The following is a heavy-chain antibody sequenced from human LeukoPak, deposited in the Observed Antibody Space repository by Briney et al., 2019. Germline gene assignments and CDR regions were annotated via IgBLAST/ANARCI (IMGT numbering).Heavy chain of an antibody. CDR2: IYYSGST. V-gene: IGHV4-59*12. D-gene: IGHD2-2*01. J-gene: IGHJ6*02. CDR3: AHTPGYCSSTSCYGMPNYYYGMDV. Sequence: SETLSLTCTVSGGSISSYYWSWIRQPPGKGLEWIGYIYYSGSTNYNPSLKSRVTISVDTSKNQFSLKLSSVTAADTAVYYCAHTPGYCSSTSCYGMPNYYYGMDVWGQGTTVTVSS. CDR1: GGSISSYY.